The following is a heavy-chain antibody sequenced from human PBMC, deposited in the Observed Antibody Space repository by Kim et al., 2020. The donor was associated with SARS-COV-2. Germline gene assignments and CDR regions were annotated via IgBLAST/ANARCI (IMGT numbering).Heavy chain of an antibody. Sequence: SETLSLTCTVSSDSISDYYWSWIRQPPGKGLEWIGYVHHNGNTNYSPSLKRRVTIAVHTSKTQFFLMLTSVTAADTAVYYCARKRADSSGFIDYWGQGVLVTVSS. CDR2: VHHNGNT. V-gene: IGHV4-59*01. CDR1: SDSISDYY. D-gene: IGHD3-22*01. J-gene: IGHJ4*02. CDR3: ARKRADSSGFIDY.